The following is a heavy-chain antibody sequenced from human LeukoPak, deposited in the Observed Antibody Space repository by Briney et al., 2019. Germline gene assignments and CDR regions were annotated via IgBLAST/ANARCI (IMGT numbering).Heavy chain of an antibody. V-gene: IGHV1-69*05. CDR2: IIPIFGTA. CDR3: ARALLPHPHPDAFDI. Sequence: ASVKVSCKASGGTFSSYAISWVRQAPGQGLEWMGGIIPIFGTANYAQKFQGRVTITTDESTSTAYMELSSLRSEDTAVYYCARALLPHPHPDAFDIWGQGTMVTVSS. D-gene: IGHD1-14*01. CDR1: GGTFSSYA. J-gene: IGHJ3*02.